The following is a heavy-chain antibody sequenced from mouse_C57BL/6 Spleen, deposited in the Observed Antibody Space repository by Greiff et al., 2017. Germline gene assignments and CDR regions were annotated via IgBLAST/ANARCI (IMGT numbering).Heavy chain of an antibody. J-gene: IGHJ3*01. V-gene: IGHV1-82*01. CDR3: AREYYGSSSFAY. Sequence: QVQLQQSGPELVKPGASVKISCKASGYAFSSSWMNWVKQRPGKGLEWIGRIYPGDGDTNYNGKFKGKAKLTADKSSSTAYMQLSSLTSEDSAVYFCAREYYGSSSFAYWGQGTLVTVSA. CDR1: GYAFSSSW. D-gene: IGHD1-1*01. CDR2: IYPGDGDT.